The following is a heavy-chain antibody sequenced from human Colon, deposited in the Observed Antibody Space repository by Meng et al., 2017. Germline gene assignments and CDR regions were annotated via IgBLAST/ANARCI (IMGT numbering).Heavy chain of an antibody. CDR2: VSYDGTNR. D-gene: IGHD3-10*01. J-gene: IGHJ4*02. Sequence: GESLKISCAASGFTFRTFAIHWVRQAPGKGLEWVTFVSYDGTNRYADSVKGRFTISRDNSKNTLYLQMNSLRTEDTAVYYCARGNGSGAYLIDYWGQGTLVTVSS. CDR1: GFTFRTFA. CDR3: ARGNGSGAYLIDY. V-gene: IGHV3-30*04.